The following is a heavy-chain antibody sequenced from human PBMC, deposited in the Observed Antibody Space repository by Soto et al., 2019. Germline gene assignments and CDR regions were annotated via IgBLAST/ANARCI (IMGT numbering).Heavy chain of an antibody. Sequence: QVLLVQSGAEVKKPGSSVKVSCKASGGTFSSYAISWVRQAPGQGLEWMGGIIPIFGTANYEQKFQGRVTITADKSTSTDYMELSSLRSEDTAVYYCARGKHSAARPISPFDPWGQGTLVTVSS. V-gene: IGHV1-69*06. CDR3: ARGKHSAARPISPFDP. D-gene: IGHD6-6*01. J-gene: IGHJ5*02. CDR1: GGTFSSYA. CDR2: IIPIFGTA.